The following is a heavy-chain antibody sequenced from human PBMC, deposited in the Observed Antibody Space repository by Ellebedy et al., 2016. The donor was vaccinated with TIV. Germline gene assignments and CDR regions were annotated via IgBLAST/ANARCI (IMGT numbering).Heavy chain of an antibody. CDR3: ARDWGGYGDAFY. V-gene: IGHV3-48*02. Sequence: GESLKISCAASGFTFSSQSMNWVRQAPGKGLEWISYIAPSSDTLHYADSVKGRFTVSRDNARSSLYLQMSSLRDEDTAWYYCARDWGGYGDAFYWGQGTLVTVSS. CDR2: IAPSSDTL. CDR1: GFTFSSQS. J-gene: IGHJ4*02. D-gene: IGHD4-17*01.